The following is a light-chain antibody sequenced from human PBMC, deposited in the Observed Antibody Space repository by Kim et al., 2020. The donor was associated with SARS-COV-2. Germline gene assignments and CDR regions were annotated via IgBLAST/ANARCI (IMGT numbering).Light chain of an antibody. Sequence: VSPGQTASITCSGDKLGDKYACWYQQKPGQSPGLVIYQDSKRPSGIPERFSGSNSGNTATLTISGTQAMDEADYYCQAWDSSTEVGGGTQLTVL. CDR2: QDS. V-gene: IGLV3-1*01. CDR1: KLGDKY. J-gene: IGLJ2*01. CDR3: QAWDSSTE.